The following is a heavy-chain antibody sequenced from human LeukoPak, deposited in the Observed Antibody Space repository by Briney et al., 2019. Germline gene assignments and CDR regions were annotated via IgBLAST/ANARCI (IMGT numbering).Heavy chain of an antibody. D-gene: IGHD3-10*01. V-gene: IGHV3-23*01. J-gene: IGHJ4*02. CDR1: GFTFSSYA. CDR3: TKDALLLWFGESYFDY. Sequence: GGSLRLSCAASGFTFSSYAMSWVRQAPGKGLEWVSAISGSGGSTYYADSVKGRFTISRDNSKNTLYLQMNSLRAEDTAVYYCTKDALLLWFGESYFDYWGQGTLVTVSS. CDR2: ISGSGGST.